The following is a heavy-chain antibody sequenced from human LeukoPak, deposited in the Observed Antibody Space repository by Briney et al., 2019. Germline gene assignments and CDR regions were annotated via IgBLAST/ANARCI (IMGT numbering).Heavy chain of an antibody. V-gene: IGHV3-23*01. CDR3: AKDRVLDGSGSSDY. J-gene: IGHJ4*02. D-gene: IGHD3-10*01. CDR2: ISGSGGST. Sequence: GGSLRLSCAASGFTFSSYGMSWVRQAPGKGLEWVSAISGSGGSTYYADSVKGLFTISRDNSKNTLYLQMNSLRAEDTAVYYCAKDRVLDGSGSSDYWGQGTLVTVSS. CDR1: GFTFSSYG.